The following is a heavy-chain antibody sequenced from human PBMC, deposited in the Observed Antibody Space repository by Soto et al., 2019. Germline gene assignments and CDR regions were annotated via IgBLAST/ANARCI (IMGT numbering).Heavy chain of an antibody. D-gene: IGHD2-2*01. CDR1: GFTFSDYY. J-gene: IGHJ6*02. CDR2: ISSSGSTI. Sequence: GGSLRLSCAASGFTFSDYYMSWIRQAPGKGLEWVSYISSSGSTIYYADSVKGRFTISRDNAKNSLYLQMNSLRAEDTAVYYCEREDCSSTSCPSYCYYGMDVWGQGATVTVYS. CDR3: EREDCSSTSCPSYCYYGMDV. V-gene: IGHV3-11*01.